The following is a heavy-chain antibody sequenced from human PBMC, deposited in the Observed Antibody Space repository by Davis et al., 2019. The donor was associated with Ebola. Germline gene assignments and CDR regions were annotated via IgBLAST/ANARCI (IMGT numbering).Heavy chain of an antibody. J-gene: IGHJ6*02. CDR1: GGSIRSSMR. D-gene: IGHD6-13*01. CDR2: IYHDGTT. Sequence: MPLETLSLTCAVSGGSIRSSMRWSWVRQSPGKGLEWIGEIYHDGTTNYNPSLQSRVTISLDKSKNQFSLKLTSVTAADTAVYYCARGGQIDSSSWYYYYYYGMDVWGQGTTVTVSS. CDR3: ARGGQIDSSSWYYYYYYGMDV. V-gene: IGHV4-4*02.